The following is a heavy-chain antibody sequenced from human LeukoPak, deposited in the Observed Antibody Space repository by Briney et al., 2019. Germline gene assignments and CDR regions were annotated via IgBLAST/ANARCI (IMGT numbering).Heavy chain of an antibody. CDR1: GFTFSSYW. CDR2: ISSNGGST. Sequence: GGSLRLSCAASGFTFSSYWMHWVRQAPGKGLEYVSAISSNGGSTYYANSVKGRFTISRDNSKNTLYLQMGSLRAEDMAVYYCARALEGYGSSTSCPGYWGQGTLVTVSS. D-gene: IGHD2-2*01. CDR3: ARALEGYGSSTSCPGY. V-gene: IGHV3-64*01. J-gene: IGHJ4*02.